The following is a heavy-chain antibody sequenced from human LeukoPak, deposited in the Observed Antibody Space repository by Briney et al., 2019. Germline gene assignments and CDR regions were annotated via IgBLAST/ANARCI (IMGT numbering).Heavy chain of an antibody. Sequence: GGSLRLSCAASGFTVSNYYMSWVRQAPGKGLEWVSDIYTDDRTYYADSVKGRFTISRDNAKNSLYLQMNSLRAEDTAAYYCARPIKTTGWYYFDYWGQGTLVTVSS. J-gene: IGHJ4*02. CDR3: ARPIKTTGWYYFDY. D-gene: IGHD6-19*01. CDR2: IYTDDRT. V-gene: IGHV3-53*01. CDR1: GFTVSNYY.